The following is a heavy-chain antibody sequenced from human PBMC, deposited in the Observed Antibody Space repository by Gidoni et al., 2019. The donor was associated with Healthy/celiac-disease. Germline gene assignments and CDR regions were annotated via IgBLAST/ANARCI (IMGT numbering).Heavy chain of an antibody. CDR3: ARGTTGPEYYFDY. CDR2: ITPFNGNT. J-gene: IGHJ4*02. Sequence: QMQLVQSGAEVKKTGSSVKVSCKASGYTFTYRYLHWVRQAPGQALEWMGWITPFNGNTNYAQKFQDRVTITRDRSMSTAYMELSSLRSEDTAMYYCARGTTGPEYYFDYWGQVTLVTVSS. D-gene: IGHD1-1*01. V-gene: IGHV1-45*02. CDR1: GYTFTYRY.